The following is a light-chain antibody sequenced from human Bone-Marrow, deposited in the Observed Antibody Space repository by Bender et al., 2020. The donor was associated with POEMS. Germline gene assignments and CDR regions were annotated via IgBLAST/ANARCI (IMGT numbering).Light chain of an antibody. Sequence: QSALTQPASVSGSPGQSITISCTGTSSYVSWYQQHPGKAPKLMIYDVTNRPSGVSDRFSGSQSGNTASLTVSGLQAEDDGDYYCCSYVDDGIWVFGGGTKLTVL. CDR2: DVT. J-gene: IGLJ3*02. V-gene: IGLV2-14*03. CDR1: SSY. CDR3: CSYVDDGIWV.